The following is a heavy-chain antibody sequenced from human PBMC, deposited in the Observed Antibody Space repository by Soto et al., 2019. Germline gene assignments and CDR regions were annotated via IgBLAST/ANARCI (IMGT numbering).Heavy chain of an antibody. CDR1: GYTFTTYG. V-gene: IGHV1-18*01. CDR2: ITTGKGKT. CDR3: ASRSPAFDY. J-gene: IGHJ4*02. Sequence: QVQLVQAGPEVKKPGASVKVSCKTAGYTFTTYGISWVRHAPGQGLEWMGWITTGKGKTTYAQKFQGRVTMTTDTTTSTAYMELSSLRSDDTAVYYCASRSPAFDYWGQGTLVTVSS.